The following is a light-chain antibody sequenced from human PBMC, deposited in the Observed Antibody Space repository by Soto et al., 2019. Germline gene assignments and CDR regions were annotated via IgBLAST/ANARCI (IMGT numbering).Light chain of an antibody. CDR1: SNDVGGHDY. CDR3: ASYTSSSTLV. V-gene: IGLV2-14*03. J-gene: IGLJ1*01. Sequence: QSALTQPASVSGSPGQSIIISCTGTSNDVGGHDYVSWYQQHPGKAPKLLIYDVRSRASGVSDRFSGSKSDHTASLTISGSRPEDEADYYCASYTSSSTLVFGTGTKLTVL. CDR2: DVR.